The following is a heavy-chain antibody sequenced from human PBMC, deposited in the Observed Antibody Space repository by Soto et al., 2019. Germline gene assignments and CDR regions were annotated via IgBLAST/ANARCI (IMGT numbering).Heavy chain of an antibody. D-gene: IGHD7-27*01. J-gene: IGHJ4*02. Sequence: QVQLVQSGAEVKNPGASVKLSCKASGYIFTNYYIHWVRQAPGQGLEWMAIINPNGGSTNYAQEFLGRVTLARDTFTNTVYMELSSLRSEDTAIYYCARDLTSGDYWGQGTLVTVSS. CDR3: ARDLTSGDY. CDR1: GYIFTNYY. V-gene: IGHV1-46*01. CDR2: INPNGGST.